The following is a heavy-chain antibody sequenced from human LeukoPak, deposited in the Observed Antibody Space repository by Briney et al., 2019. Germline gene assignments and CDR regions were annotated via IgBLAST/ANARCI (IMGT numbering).Heavy chain of an antibody. J-gene: IGHJ4*02. CDR3: ASQGYYYDSSGYYGFDY. V-gene: IGHV4-59*12. D-gene: IGHD3-22*01. CDR1: GGSISSYY. CDR2: IYYSGST. Sequence: SETLSLTCTVPGGSISSYYWSWIRQPPGKGLEWIGYIYYSGSTNYNPSLKSRVTISVDTSKNQFSLKLGSVTAADTAVYYCASQGYYYDSSGYYGFDYWGQGTLVTVSS.